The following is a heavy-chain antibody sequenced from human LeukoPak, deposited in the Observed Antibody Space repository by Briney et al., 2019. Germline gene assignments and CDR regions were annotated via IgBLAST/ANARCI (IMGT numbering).Heavy chain of an antibody. Sequence: PSETLSLTCTVSGGSISSYYWSWIRQPAGKGLEWIRRIYTSGSTNYNPSLKSRVTMSVDTSKNQFSLKLSSVTAADTAVYYCARDISRRNYYGSGSYYNEANWFDPWGQGTLVTVSS. CDR2: IYTSGST. J-gene: IGHJ5*02. CDR3: ARDISRRNYYGSGSYYNEANWFDP. V-gene: IGHV4-4*07. D-gene: IGHD3-10*01. CDR1: GGSISSYY.